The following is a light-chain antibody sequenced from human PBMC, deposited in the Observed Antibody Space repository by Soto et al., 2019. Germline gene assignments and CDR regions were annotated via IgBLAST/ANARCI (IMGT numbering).Light chain of an antibody. CDR2: LNSDGSH. CDR3: QTWGTGIRHWV. J-gene: IGLJ3*02. V-gene: IGLV4-69*01. Sequence: QTVVTQSPSASASLGASVKLTCTLSSGHSSYAIAWHQQQPEKGPRYLMKLNSDGSHSKGDGIPDRFSGSSSGAERYLTISSLQSEDEADYYCQTWGTGIRHWVFGGGTKVTVL. CDR1: SGHSSYA.